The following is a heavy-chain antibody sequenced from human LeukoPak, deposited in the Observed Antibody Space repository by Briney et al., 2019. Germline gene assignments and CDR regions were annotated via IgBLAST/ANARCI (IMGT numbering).Heavy chain of an antibody. V-gene: IGHV5-51*01. CDR2: IYPGDSDT. D-gene: IGHD3-22*01. Sequence: PGESLKISCKGSGYRFTSYWIGWVRQMPGKGLEWIGIIYPGDSDTRYSPSFQGQVTISADKSISTACLQWSSLKASDTAMYYCARQSTYYYDSSATYWGQGTLVTVSS. J-gene: IGHJ4*02. CDR1: GYRFTSYW. CDR3: ARQSTYYYDSSATY.